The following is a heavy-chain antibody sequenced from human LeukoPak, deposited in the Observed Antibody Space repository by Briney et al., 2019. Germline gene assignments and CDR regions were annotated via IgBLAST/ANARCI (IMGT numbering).Heavy chain of an antibody. Sequence: ASVKVSCKASGYTFTGYYMHWVRQAPGQGLEWMGRINPNSGGTNYAQKFQGRVTMTRDTSISTAYMVLSRLRSDDTAVYYCARGTSYSRGWNPANWFDTWGQGTLVTVSS. V-gene: IGHV1-2*06. CDR3: ARGTSYSRGWNPANWFDT. CDR1: GYTFTGYY. D-gene: IGHD6-19*01. J-gene: IGHJ5*02. CDR2: INPNSGGT.